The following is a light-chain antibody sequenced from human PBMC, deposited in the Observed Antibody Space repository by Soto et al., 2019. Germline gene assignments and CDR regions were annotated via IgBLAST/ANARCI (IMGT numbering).Light chain of an antibody. CDR1: QSVSSY. J-gene: IGKJ2*01. Sequence: EIVLTQSPATLSLSPGDRATLSCRASQSVSSYLAWYQQKPGQAPRLLIYDASNRTTGIPARFSGSGSGTDFTLNISSLEPEDFAVYYCQQRSNWPPYTFGQGNKLEIK. CDR3: QQRSNWPPYT. V-gene: IGKV3-11*01. CDR2: DAS.